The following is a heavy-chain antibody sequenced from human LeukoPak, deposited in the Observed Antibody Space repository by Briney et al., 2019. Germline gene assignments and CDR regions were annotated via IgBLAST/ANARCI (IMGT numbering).Heavy chain of an antibody. CDR3: ARDRPMSGVPCSDYFDY. V-gene: IGHV3-7*01. Sequence: GGSLRLSCAASGFTFSSYWMSWVRQAPGKGLEWVANIKQDGRDKYYVDSVKGRFTISRDNAKNSVYLQMNSLRAEDTAVYYCARDRPMSGVPCSDYFDYWGQGTLVTVSS. J-gene: IGHJ4*02. CDR2: IKQDGRDK. CDR1: GFTFSSYW. D-gene: IGHD3-10*02.